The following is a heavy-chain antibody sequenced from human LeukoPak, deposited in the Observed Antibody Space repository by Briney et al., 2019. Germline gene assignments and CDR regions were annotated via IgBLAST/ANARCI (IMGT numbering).Heavy chain of an antibody. CDR1: GGSISSSIYN. CDR2: IYYTGIT. V-gene: IGHV4-39*02. J-gene: IGHJ5*02. D-gene: IGHD3-22*01. CDR3: ARERDYYDSSGDNWFDP. Sequence: PSETLSLTCTISGGSISSSIYNWGWIRQSPGKGLEWIGSIYYTGITSYNPSLKSRVTISVDTSRNQFSLRLSSVTAADTSVYYCARERDYYDSSGDNWFDPWGQGTLVTVSS.